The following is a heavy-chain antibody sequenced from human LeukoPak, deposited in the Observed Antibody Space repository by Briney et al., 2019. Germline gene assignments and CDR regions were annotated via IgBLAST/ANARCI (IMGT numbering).Heavy chain of an antibody. J-gene: IGHJ4*02. CDR3: ARARRDSGYYNVDY. Sequence: PSETLSLTCAVYGGSFSGYYWSWIRQPPGKGLEWIGEINHSRNTNYNPSLKSRVTISVDTSKNQFSLKVSSVTAADTAVYYCARARRDSGYYNVDYWVQGALVTVSS. V-gene: IGHV4-34*01. D-gene: IGHD3-3*01. CDR1: GGSFSGYY. CDR2: INHSRNT.